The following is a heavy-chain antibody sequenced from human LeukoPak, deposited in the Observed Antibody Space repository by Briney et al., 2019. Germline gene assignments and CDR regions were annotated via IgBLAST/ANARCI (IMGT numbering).Heavy chain of an antibody. CDR2: INAGNGNT. CDR1: GYTFTSYA. V-gene: IGHV1-3*01. D-gene: IGHD1-26*01. CDR3: ARGPGQGGLWELLLGY. Sequence: ASVKVSCKASGYTFTSYAMHWVRQAPGQRLEWMGWINAGNGNTKYSQKFQGRVTITRDTSASTAYMKLSSLRSEDTAVYYCARGPGQGGLWELLLGYWGQGTLVTVSS. J-gene: IGHJ4*02.